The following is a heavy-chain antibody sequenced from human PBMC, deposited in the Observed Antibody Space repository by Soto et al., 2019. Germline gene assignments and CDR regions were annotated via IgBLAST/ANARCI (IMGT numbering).Heavy chain of an antibody. Sequence: SETLSLTCTVSGGSISSGGYYWSWIRQHPGKGLEWIGYIYYSGSTYYNPSLKSRVTISVDTSKNQFSLKLSSVTAADTAVYYCARVERNYYFDYWGQGTLVTVSS. V-gene: IGHV4-31*03. D-gene: IGHD3-3*01. CDR2: IYYSGST. CDR3: ARVERNYYFDY. J-gene: IGHJ4*02. CDR1: GGSISSGGYY.